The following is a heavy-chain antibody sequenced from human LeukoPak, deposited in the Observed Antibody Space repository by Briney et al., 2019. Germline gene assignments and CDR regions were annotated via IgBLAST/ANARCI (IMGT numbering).Heavy chain of an antibody. D-gene: IGHD6-19*01. V-gene: IGHV3-33*06. J-gene: IGHJ4*02. CDR3: AKEGPTSGWYSGFDY. CDR2: IWYDGSNK. CDR1: GFTFSSYG. Sequence: GGSLRLSCAASGFTFSSYGVHWVRQAPGKGLEWVAVIWYDGSNKYYADSVKGRFTISRDNSKNTLYLQMNSLRAEDTAVYYCAKEGPTSGWYSGFDYWGQGTLVTVSS.